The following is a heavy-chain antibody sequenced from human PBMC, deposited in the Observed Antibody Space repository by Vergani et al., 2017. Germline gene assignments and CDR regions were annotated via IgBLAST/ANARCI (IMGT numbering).Heavy chain of an antibody. CDR1: GYSISSGYY. CDR3: ASAFGRYCSSTSCYRPDY. CDR2: IYHSGST. Sequence: QVQLQESGPGLVKPSETLSLTCAVSGYSISSGYYWGWIRQPPGKGLEWIGSIYHSGSTYYNPSLKSRVTISVDTSKNQFSLKLSSVTAADTAVYYCASAFGRYCSSTSCYRPDYWGQGTLVTVSS. D-gene: IGHD2-2*02. V-gene: IGHV4-38-2*01. J-gene: IGHJ4*02.